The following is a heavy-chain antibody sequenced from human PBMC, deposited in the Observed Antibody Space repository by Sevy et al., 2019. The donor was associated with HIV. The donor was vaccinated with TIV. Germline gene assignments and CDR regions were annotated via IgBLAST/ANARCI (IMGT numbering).Heavy chain of an antibody. CDR2: INHNSGGT. D-gene: IGHD2-15*01. CDR3: ARGCSHGSCYWNY. J-gene: IGHJ4*02. CDR1: GYTFTGYY. V-gene: IGHV1-2*02. Sequence: ASVKVSCKASGYTFTGYYMHWVRQAPGQGLEWMGWINHNSGGTNYAQTFQGRITMTRDTSISTAYMELSRLRSDDTAVYYCARGCSHGSCYWNYWGQGTLVTVSS.